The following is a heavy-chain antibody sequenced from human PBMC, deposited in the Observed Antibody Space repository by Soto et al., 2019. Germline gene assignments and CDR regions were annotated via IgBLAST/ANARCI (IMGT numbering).Heavy chain of an antibody. CDR2: ISGSGGST. Sequence: EVQLVESGGGLVQPGGSLRLSCAASGFTFSTYAMTWVRQAPGKGLEWVSGISGSGGSTYHADSVKGRFTISRDSSKNTVYLQMNSREAEETAVYYCAKGVGAKRYYFDYWGQGTLVTVSS. J-gene: IGHJ4*02. CDR3: AKGVGAKRYYFDY. D-gene: IGHD1-26*01. CDR1: GFTFSTYA. V-gene: IGHV3-23*04.